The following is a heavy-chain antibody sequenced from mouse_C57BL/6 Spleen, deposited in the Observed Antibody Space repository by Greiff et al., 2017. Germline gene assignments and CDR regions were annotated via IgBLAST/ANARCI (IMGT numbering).Heavy chain of an antibody. Sequence: QVQLQQPGAELVRPGSSVKLSCKASGYTFTSYWMHWVKQRPIQGLEWIGNIDPSDSDTHYNQKFKDKATLTVDKSSSTAYMQLISLTSEDSAVYYSAISPGGFDYWGQGTTLTVAS. CDR2: IDPSDSDT. CDR1: GYTFTSYW. J-gene: IGHJ2*01. CDR3: AISPGGFDY. V-gene: IGHV1-52*01.